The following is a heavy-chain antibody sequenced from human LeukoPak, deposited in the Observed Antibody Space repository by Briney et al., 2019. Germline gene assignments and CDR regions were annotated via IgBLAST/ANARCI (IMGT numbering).Heavy chain of an antibody. V-gene: IGHV4-34*01. D-gene: IGHD3-22*01. Sequence: KPSETLSLTCAVYGGSFSGYYWSWIRQPPGKGLEWIGEINHSGGTNYNPSLKSRVTISVDTSKNQFSLKLSSVTAADTAVYYCARGLTYYYDSSGYYCDSPGVPYWGQGTLVTVSS. CDR1: GGSFSGYY. J-gene: IGHJ4*02. CDR2: INHSGGT. CDR3: ARGLTYYYDSSGYYCDSPGVPY.